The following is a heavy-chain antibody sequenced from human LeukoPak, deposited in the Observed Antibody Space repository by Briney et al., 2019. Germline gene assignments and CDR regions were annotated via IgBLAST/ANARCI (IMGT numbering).Heavy chain of an antibody. D-gene: IGHD6-19*01. CDR3: ARPPPYSSGWHGGFDY. CDR1: GGTFSSYT. Sequence: SVKVTCKASGGTFSSYTISWVRQAPGQGLEWMGRIIPILGIANYAQKFQGRVTITADKSTSTAYMELSSLRSEDTAVYYCARPPPYSSGWHGGFDYWGQGTLVTVSS. V-gene: IGHV1-69*02. J-gene: IGHJ4*02. CDR2: IIPILGIA.